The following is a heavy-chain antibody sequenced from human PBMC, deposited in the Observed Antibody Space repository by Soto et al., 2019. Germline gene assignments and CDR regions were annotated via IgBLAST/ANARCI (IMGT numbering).Heavy chain of an antibody. V-gene: IGHV3-23*01. D-gene: IGHD3-22*01. J-gene: IGHJ4*02. CDR3: AKVSYYYDSSGYYSFDY. Sequence: GGSLRLSCAASGFTFSSYAMSWVRQAPGKGLEWVSAISGSGGSPYYADSVKGRFTISRANSKNTLSLQMNSLRAEDTAVYYCAKVSYYYDSSGYYSFDYWGQGTLVTVSS. CDR2: ISGSGGSP. CDR1: GFTFSSYA.